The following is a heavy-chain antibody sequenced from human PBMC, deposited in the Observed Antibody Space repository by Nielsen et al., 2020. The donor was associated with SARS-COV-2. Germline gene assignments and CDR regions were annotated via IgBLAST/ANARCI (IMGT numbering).Heavy chain of an antibody. CDR3: ARRRRACSSTSCYNAVGRGFDP. J-gene: IGHJ5*02. CDR1: GYSFTSYW. D-gene: IGHD2-2*02. V-gene: IGHV5-10-1*01. Sequence: GGSLRLSCKGSGYSFTSYWISWVRQMPGKGLEWMGRIDPSDSYTNYSPSFQGHVTISADKSISTAYLQWSSLKASDTAMYYCARRRRACSSTSCYNAVGRGFDPWGQGTLVTVSS. CDR2: IDPSDSYT.